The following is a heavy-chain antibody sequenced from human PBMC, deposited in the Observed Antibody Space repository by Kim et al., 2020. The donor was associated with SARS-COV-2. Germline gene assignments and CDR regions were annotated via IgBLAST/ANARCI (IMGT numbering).Heavy chain of an antibody. CDR2: IYYSGST. D-gene: IGHD3-10*01. CDR3: ARDAPEYGSGSYSI. V-gene: IGHV4-31*03. CDR1: GGSISSGGYY. J-gene: IGHJ3*02. Sequence: SETLSLTCTVSGGSISSGGYYWSWIRQHPGKGLEWIGYIYYSGSTYYNPSLKSRVTISVDTSKNQFSLKLSSVTAADTAVYYCARDAPEYGSGSYSIWGQGTMVTVSS.